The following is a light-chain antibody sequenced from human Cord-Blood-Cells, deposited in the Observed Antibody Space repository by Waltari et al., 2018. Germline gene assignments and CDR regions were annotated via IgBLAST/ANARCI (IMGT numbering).Light chain of an antibody. CDR1: SSDVCGYNY. V-gene: IGLV2-14*01. Sequence: QSALTQPASVSGSPGHSITISCTGTSSDVCGYNYVSWYQQHPGQAPKLMIYDVSKRPSGVSNRFSGSKSGNTASLTISGLQAEDEADYYCSSYTSSSTVVFGGGTKLTVL. CDR3: SSYTSSSTVV. J-gene: IGLJ2*01. CDR2: DVS.